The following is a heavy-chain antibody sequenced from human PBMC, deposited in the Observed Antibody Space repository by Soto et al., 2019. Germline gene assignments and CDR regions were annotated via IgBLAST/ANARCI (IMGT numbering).Heavy chain of an antibody. Sequence: GGSLRLSCAASGFTFDSYGMSWVRQAPGKGLEWVSIITDSGASAYYADSVKGRFTISRDNSKNTLFLQMHSLRAEDTAIYYCAMLNSGSYSYHGMDVWGQGTTVTVSS. CDR2: ITDSGASA. CDR3: AMLNSGSYSYHGMDV. CDR1: GFTFDSYG. D-gene: IGHD1-26*01. V-gene: IGHV3-23*01. J-gene: IGHJ6*02.